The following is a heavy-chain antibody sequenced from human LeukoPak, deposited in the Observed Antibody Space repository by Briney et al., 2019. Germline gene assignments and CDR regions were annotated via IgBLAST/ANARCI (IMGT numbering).Heavy chain of an antibody. J-gene: IGHJ4*02. D-gene: IGHD6-6*01. CDR1: VYTFTSYG. V-gene: IGHV1-18*01. Sequence: ASVKVSCTPSVYTFTSYGISWVRQAPRQGVEWMGWIRTYNGNTNYAQKLQGRVNMTTDTSTSTAYMELRSLRSDDTAVYYCARDVAGIAARTGRLNYFDYWGQGTLVTVSS. CDR2: IRTYNGNT. CDR3: ARDVAGIAARTGRLNYFDY.